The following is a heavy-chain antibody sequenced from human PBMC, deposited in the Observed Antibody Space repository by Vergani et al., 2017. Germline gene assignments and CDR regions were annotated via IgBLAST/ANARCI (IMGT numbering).Heavy chain of an antibody. CDR2: IYWNDDQ. Sequence: QITLKESGPTLVKPTQTLTLTCTFSGFSLNTRGVSVAWIRQPPGKPLDWLALIYWNDDQHYSPSLNNSVTITKDTSKNQVVLTMTNMDYVDTGTYYCVYRKTECGTTGCFYPFYYYYYMDVWGKGTMVTVSS. J-gene: IGHJ6*03. D-gene: IGHD1-7*01. CDR1: GFSLNTRGVS. V-gene: IGHV2-5*04. CDR3: VYRKTECGTTGCFYPFYYYYYMDV.